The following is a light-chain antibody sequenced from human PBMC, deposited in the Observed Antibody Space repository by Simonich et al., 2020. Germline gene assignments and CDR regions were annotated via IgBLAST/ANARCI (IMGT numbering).Light chain of an antibody. Sequence: QSVLTPPPSASGTPGQRVTISCSGNSANKGSNTVNWYQQLPGTAPNLLIYSNKKRPSGVPDRFSGSKAGNTASLTISGLQAEDEADYYCCSYAGSSTYVFGTGTKVTVL. CDR2: SNK. CDR1: SANKGSNT. CDR3: CSYAGSSTYV. V-gene: IGLV1-44*01. J-gene: IGLJ1*01.